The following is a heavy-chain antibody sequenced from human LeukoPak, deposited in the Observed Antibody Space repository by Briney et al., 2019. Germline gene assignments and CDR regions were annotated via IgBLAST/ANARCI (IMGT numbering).Heavy chain of an antibody. D-gene: IGHD3-16*02. V-gene: IGHV3-7*01. Sequence: GRSLRLSCAASGFTFRSYGMQWVRQAPGEGVEWVANINEDGSEKYYVDSVKGRFTISRDNAKNSLYLQMNSLGSEDTAVYYCARDYPPGDYWGQGTLVTVSS. CDR3: ARDYPPGDY. CDR2: INEDGSEK. CDR1: GFTFRSYG. J-gene: IGHJ4*02.